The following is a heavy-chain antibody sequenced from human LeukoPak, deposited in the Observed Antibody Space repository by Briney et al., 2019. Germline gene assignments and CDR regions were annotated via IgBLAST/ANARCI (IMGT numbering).Heavy chain of an antibody. V-gene: IGHV3-30*04. CDR1: GFTFSSYA. J-gene: IGHJ5*02. CDR2: ISYDGSNK. CDR3: TKEGLPSGSSWSAWFDP. Sequence: PGGSLRLSCAASGFTFSSYAMHWVRQAPGKGLEWVAVISYDGSNKYYADSVKGRFTISRDNSKNTLYLQMNSLRADDTAVYYCTKEGLPSGSSWSAWFDPWGQGTLVTVSS. D-gene: IGHD3-10*01.